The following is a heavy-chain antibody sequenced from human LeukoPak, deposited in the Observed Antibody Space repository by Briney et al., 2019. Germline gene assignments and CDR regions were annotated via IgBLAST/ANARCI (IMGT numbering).Heavy chain of an antibody. CDR1: GYTFTSYY. Sequence: GASVKVSCKASGYTFTSYYMHWVRQAPGQGLEWMGWINPNSGGTNYAQKFQGRVTMTRDTSISTAYMELSRLRSDDTAVYYCARMGSGYYDPDFDYWGQGTLVTVSS. CDR3: ARMGSGYYDPDFDY. V-gene: IGHV1-2*02. J-gene: IGHJ4*02. CDR2: INPNSGGT. D-gene: IGHD3-3*01.